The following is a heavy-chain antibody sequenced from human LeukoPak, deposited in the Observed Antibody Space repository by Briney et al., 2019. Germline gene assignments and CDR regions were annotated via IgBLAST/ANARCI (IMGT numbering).Heavy chain of an antibody. D-gene: IGHD2-2*01. CDR3: ARKALGGSSDHDAFDI. J-gene: IGHJ3*02. CDR2: ISSSSSYT. V-gene: IGHV3-21*01. Sequence: GGSLRLSCAASGFTFSAYHMNWVRQAPGKGLEWVASISSSSSYTYYSDSVKGRFTISRENAKTSLDLQMNSLRAEDTAVYFCARKALGGSSDHDAFDIWGQGTMVTVSS. CDR1: GFTFSAYH.